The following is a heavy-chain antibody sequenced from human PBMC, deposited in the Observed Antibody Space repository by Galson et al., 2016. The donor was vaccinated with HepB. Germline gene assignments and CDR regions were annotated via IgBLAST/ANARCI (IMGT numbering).Heavy chain of an antibody. CDR3: AKDAIGMVIVWLDP. CDR2: ISAAGVT. J-gene: IGHJ5*02. V-gene: IGHV3-23*01. D-gene: IGHD3-3*01. CDR1: GFRFTKFA. Sequence: SLRLSCAASGFRFTKFAMTWVRQAPGKGLEWVSGISAAGVTYYADSVWGRFTVSRDDTKTTVFLQMKSLRADDTALYYCAKDAIGMVIVWLDPWGQGTQVTVSS.